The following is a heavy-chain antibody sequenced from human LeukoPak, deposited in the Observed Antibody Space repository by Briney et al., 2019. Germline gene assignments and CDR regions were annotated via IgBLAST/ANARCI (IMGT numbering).Heavy chain of an antibody. D-gene: IGHD1-1*01. CDR3: ARGGLSTTVTRHLDH. CDR1: AFTFSRYS. Sequence: SGGSLRLSCAASAFTFSRYSMNWVRQAPGKGLEWVSVISYSGGTTSYADSVKGRFTISRDNSKDTLYLQMNSLRAEDTAVYYCARGGLSTTVTRHLDHWGQGTLVTVSS. J-gene: IGHJ4*02. V-gene: IGHV3-23*01. CDR2: ISYSGGTT.